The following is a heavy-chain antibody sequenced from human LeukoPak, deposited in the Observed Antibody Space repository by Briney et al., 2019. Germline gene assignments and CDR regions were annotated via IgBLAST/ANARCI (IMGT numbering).Heavy chain of an antibody. J-gene: IGHJ4*02. CDR3: AKGYSSGWPYYFDY. Sequence: GGSLRLSCAASGFTFSSYALSWVRLAPGKGLEWVSAISGSGGGTYYADSVKGRFTISRDNSKNTLYLQMNSLRAEDTAVYHCAKGYSSGWPYYFDYWGQGTLVTVSS. V-gene: IGHV3-23*01. CDR2: ISGSGGGT. CDR1: GFTFSSYA. D-gene: IGHD6-19*01.